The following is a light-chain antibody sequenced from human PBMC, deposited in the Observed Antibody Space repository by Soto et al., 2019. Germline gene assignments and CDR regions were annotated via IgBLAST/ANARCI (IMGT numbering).Light chain of an antibody. V-gene: IGLV2-14*01. CDR3: ASNKIYTLSEDV. Sequence: QSVLTQPASVSGSPGQSITISCTGTSSDVGGYNYVSWYQQHPGKAPKLMIYDVSNRPSGVSNRFSGSKSGNTASLTISGLQSEDLFVYYSASNKIYTLSEDVFVPGSMVPVL. J-gene: IGLJ1*01. CDR2: DVS. CDR1: SSDVGGYNY.